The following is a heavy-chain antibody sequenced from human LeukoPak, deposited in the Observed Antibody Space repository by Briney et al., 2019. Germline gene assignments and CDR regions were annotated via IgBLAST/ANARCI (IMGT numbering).Heavy chain of an antibody. V-gene: IGHV3-64*01. CDR1: RFTFSSYA. CDR2: ISGNGGGT. D-gene: IGHD3-3*01. J-gene: IGHJ4*02. CDR3: ARDGRGESENCDFWSGYYSF. Sequence: GGPLRLPCAAPRFTFSSYAIHWAPQPPGKGLEYVSAISGNGGGTYYANSVRGRFTISRDNAKNTLYLQMGSLRAEDMAVYYCARDGRGESENCDFWSGYYSFGGQGTRVTVSS.